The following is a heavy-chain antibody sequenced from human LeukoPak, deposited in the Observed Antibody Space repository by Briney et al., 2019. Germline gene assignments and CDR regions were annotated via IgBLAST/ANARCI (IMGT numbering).Heavy chain of an antibody. V-gene: IGHV3-30*18. D-gene: IGHD3-22*01. CDR1: GFTFSSYG. Sequence: GGSLRLSCAASGFTFSSYGMHWVRQAPGKGLEWVAVISYDGSNKYYADSVKGRFTISRDNSKNTLYLQMNSLRAEDTAVYYCAKGLVIYYDSSGYDYWGQGTLVTVSS. CDR3: AKGLVIYYDSSGYDY. CDR2: ISYDGSNK. J-gene: IGHJ4*02.